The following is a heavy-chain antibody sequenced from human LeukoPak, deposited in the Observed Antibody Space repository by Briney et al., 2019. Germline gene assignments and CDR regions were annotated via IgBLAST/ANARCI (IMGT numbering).Heavy chain of an antibody. CDR1: GGTFSSYA. CDR3: ARGERESDTAMVTFDY. J-gene: IGHJ4*02. D-gene: IGHD5-18*01. V-gene: IGHV1-69*13. CDR2: IIPIFGTA. Sequence: GASVKVSCKASGGTFSSYAISWVRQAPGQGLEWMGGIIPIFGTANYAQKFQGRVTITADESTSTAYVELSSLRSEDTAVYYCARGERESDTAMVTFDYWGQGTLVTVSS.